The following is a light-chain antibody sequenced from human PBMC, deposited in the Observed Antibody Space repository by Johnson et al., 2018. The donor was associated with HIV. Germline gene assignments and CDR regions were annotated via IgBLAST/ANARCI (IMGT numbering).Light chain of an antibody. Sequence: QSVLTQPPSVSAAPGQKVTISCSGSSSNIGNNYVYWYQQLPGTAPKLLIYENNKRPSGIPDRFSGSKSGTSATLGITGLQTGDEADYYCGTWDGSLSGYVFGTGTKVTVL. CDR2: ENN. V-gene: IGLV1-51*02. CDR1: SSNIGNNY. CDR3: GTWDGSLSGYV. J-gene: IGLJ1*01.